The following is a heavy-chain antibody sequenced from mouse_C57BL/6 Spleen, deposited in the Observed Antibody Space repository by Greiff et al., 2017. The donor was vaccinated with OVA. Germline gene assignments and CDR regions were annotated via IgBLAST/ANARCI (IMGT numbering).Heavy chain of an antibody. CDR3: AREDYDGNSHYAMDY. J-gene: IGHJ4*01. V-gene: IGHV1-82*01. CDR2: IYPGDGDT. D-gene: IGHD1-1*01. Sequence: QVQLQQSGPELVKPGASVKISCKASGYAFSSSWMNWVKQRPGQGLEWIGRIYPGDGDTNYNGKFKGKATLTADKSSSTAYMQLSSLTSEDSAVYFCAREDYDGNSHYAMDYWGQGTSVTVSS. CDR1: GYAFSSSW.